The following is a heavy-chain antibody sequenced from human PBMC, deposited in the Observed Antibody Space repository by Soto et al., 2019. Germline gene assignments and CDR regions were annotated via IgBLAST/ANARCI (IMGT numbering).Heavy chain of an antibody. Sequence: SDTLSLTSSVSGGSISSYYWSWIRQPAGKGLEWIGRIYTSGSTNYNPSLKSRVTMSVDTSKNQFSLKLSSVTAADTAVYYCARETTVAVVAAYDFDYWGQGTLVTVSS. V-gene: IGHV4-4*07. J-gene: IGHJ4*02. D-gene: IGHD2-15*01. CDR1: GGSISSYY. CDR2: IYTSGST. CDR3: ARETTVAVVAAYDFDY.